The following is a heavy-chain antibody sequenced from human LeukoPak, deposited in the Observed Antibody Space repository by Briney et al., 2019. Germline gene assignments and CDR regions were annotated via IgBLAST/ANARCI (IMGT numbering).Heavy chain of an antibody. CDR2: IKQDGSEK. J-gene: IGHJ6*03. D-gene: IGHD4-17*01. V-gene: IGHV3-7*01. Sequence: GGSLRLSCAASGFTFSSYWMSWVRQAPGKGLEWVANIKQDGSEKYYVDSVKGRFTISRDNAKNSLYLQMNSLRAEDTAVYYCARDPTRRTVTTRSRNYYYYYMDVWGKGTTVTVSS. CDR1: GFTFSSYW. CDR3: ARDPTRRTVTTRSRNYYYYYMDV.